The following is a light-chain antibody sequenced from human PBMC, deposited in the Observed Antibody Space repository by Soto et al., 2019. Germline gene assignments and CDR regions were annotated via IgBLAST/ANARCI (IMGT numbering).Light chain of an antibody. CDR1: QTIYSW. CDR3: QQSYSTPSIT. J-gene: IGKJ5*01. CDR2: DAS. V-gene: IGKV1-5*01. Sequence: DIQMTQFPSTPPAAVGDRVSVTWRASQTIYSWLAWYQQKPGEAPKLLIYDASTLQTGVPSRFTGSGSGTEFTLTISRLQPEDFATYYCQQSYSTPSITFGQGTRLEI.